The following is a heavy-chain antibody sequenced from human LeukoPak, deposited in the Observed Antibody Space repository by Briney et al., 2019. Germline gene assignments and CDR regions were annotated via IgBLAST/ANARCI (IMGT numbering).Heavy chain of an antibody. CDR3: ARKSIGYCSSTSCYSFDY. D-gene: IGHD2-2*02. Sequence: ASVKVSCKASGYTFTSYAMHWVRQAPGQRLEWMGWINAGNGNTKYSQKFQGRVTITRDTSASTAYMELSSLRSEDTAVYYCARKSIGYCSSTSCYSFDYWGQGTLVTVSS. J-gene: IGHJ4*02. CDR1: GYTFTSYA. V-gene: IGHV1-3*01. CDR2: INAGNGNT.